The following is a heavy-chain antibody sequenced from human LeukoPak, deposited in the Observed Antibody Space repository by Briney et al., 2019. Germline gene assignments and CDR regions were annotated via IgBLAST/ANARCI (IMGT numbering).Heavy chain of an antibody. CDR2: ISYDGSKK. V-gene: IGHV3-30*14. CDR3: ARDRKYGSGSYEALDY. CDR1: GFTFSRYP. Sequence: PGGSLRLSCAASGFTFSRYPMHWVRQAPGKGLEWVAIISYDGSKKYYADSVRGRFTISRDNSENTLYVEINSLRAEDTAVYYCARDRKYGSGSYEALDYWGQGTLVTVSS. D-gene: IGHD3-10*01. J-gene: IGHJ4*02.